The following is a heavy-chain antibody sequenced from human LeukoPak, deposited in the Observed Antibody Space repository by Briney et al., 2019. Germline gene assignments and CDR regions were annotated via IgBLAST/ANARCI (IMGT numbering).Heavy chain of an antibody. V-gene: IGHV1-69*06. D-gene: IGHD1-26*01. CDR1: RGTDSSYA. CDR2: IVAIFGTA. CDR3: ARDRVGRGWFDP. Sequence: ASVKASCKASRGTDSSYAISGVRQAPGQRLEWMGGIVAIFGTANYAQKIQVRVTNTADKTPSTAYMELSRLRSEDTAVYYCARDRVGRGWFDPWGQGTLVTVSS. J-gene: IGHJ5*02.